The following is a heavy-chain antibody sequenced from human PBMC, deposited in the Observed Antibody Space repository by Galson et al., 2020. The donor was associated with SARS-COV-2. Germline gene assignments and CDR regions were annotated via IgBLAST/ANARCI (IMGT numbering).Heavy chain of an antibody. CDR2: LNPSGGST. CDR1: GYTFTSYY. Sequence: ASVKVSCKASGYTFTSYYVHWVRQAPGQGLEWMGILNPSGGSTTYAQKFQGRVTMTSDTSTGTGYMELTSLRTDDTAVYYCARSYLAGRHYDYYMDVWGKGTTVTVSS. CDR3: ARSYLAGRHYDYYMDV. J-gene: IGHJ6*03. V-gene: IGHV1-46*01. D-gene: IGHD6-6*01.